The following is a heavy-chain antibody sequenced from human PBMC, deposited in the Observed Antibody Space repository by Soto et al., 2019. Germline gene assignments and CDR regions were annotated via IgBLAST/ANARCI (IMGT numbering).Heavy chain of an antibody. Sequence: EVQLVESGGGLVQPGESLRLSCAASGFTVSNNYMSWVRQAPGKGLEWVSFIYSGGNTYYADSVKGRFTISRDKSKNTMYLQMNNLRVEDTDVYYCTRRPGSWGQGTMVNVSS. CDR3: TRRPGS. CDR2: IYSGGNT. J-gene: IGHJ5*02. V-gene: IGHV3-66*01. CDR1: GFTVSNNY. D-gene: IGHD7-27*01.